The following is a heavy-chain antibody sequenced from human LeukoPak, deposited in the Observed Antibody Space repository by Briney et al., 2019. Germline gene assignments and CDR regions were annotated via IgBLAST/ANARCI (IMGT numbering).Heavy chain of an antibody. Sequence: ASVKVSCEASGYTLTSYEMHWVRQAPGQGLEWVSKIKPSGGSTNYAQNLQSRVTMTRDKSTSTVYMELSSLRSEDTAGYYCARAYYDSSSYGYHYYYMYVWGKGTTVTTSS. CDR2: IKPSGGST. D-gene: IGHD3-22*01. V-gene: IGHV1-46*04. CDR1: GYTLTSYE. CDR3: ARAYYDSSSYGYHYYYMYV. J-gene: IGHJ6*03.